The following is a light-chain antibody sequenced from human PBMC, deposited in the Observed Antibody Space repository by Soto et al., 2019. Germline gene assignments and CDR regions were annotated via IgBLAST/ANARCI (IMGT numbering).Light chain of an antibody. CDR1: QSISDSY. J-gene: IGKJ1*01. CDR3: QQYGTSPSWT. V-gene: IGKV3-20*01. Sequence: EIVLTQSPGTLSLSPGERATLSCRASQSISDSYVAWYQQKPGQAPRLLIYGASRRATGIPDRFTGSGSGTDFSLTTSRLEPEDFAVYYCQQYGTSPSWTFGQGTKVEVK. CDR2: GAS.